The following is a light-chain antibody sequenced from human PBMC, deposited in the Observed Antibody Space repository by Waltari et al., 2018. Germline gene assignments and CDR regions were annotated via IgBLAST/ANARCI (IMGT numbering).Light chain of an antibody. V-gene: IGLV3-19*01. CDR3: HSRDSSGNVL. CDR1: SLSTYY. J-gene: IGLJ2*01. Sequence: SSELTHDPAVSVALGQTVRITCQGASLSTYYVSWFHQKPGQAPALVIYGKNNRPSGIPDRFSASSSGSTASLTIIGAQAEDEADYYCHSRDSSGNVLIGGGTKLTVV. CDR2: GKN.